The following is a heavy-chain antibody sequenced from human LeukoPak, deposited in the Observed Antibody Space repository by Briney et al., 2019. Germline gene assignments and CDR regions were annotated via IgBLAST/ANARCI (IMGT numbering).Heavy chain of an antibody. Sequence: SETLSLTCTVSGGSISSSSYYWGWIRQPPGKGLEWIVSIYYSGSTYYNPSLKSRVTISVDTSKNQFSLKLSSVTAADTAVYYCARHDSVVTAMVDYWGQGTLVTVSS. CDR1: GGSISSSSYY. D-gene: IGHD2-21*02. V-gene: IGHV4-39*01. J-gene: IGHJ4*02. CDR2: IYYSGST. CDR3: ARHDSVVTAMVDY.